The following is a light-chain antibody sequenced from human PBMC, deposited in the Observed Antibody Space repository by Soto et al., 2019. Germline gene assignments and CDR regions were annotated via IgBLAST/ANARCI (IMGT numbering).Light chain of an antibody. V-gene: IGLV2-14*01. CDR2: DVT. J-gene: IGLJ1*01. CDR3: SSYTSSITDV. Sequence: QSALTQPASVSGSPGQSITISCIGTSSDVGGYNYVSWYQQHPGKAPKLMIYDVTNRPSGVSNRFSGSKSGNTASLTISGLQDEDAADYYCSSYTSSITDVFGTGTKLTVL. CDR1: SSDVGGYNY.